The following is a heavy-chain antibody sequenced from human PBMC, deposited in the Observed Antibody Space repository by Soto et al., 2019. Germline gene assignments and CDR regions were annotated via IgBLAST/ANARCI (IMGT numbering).Heavy chain of an antibody. J-gene: IGHJ4*02. CDR1: GYTFTSYA. CDR3: ARADISTGSLDY. CDR2: INAGNGNT. Sequence: QVQLVQSGAEVKKPGASVKVSCKASGYTFTSYAMHWVRQAPGQRLEWMGWINAGNGNTKYSQKFQGRVTITRDTSASTAYMELSSLRSEDTAVYYCARADISTGSLDYWGQGTLVTVSS. D-gene: IGHD3-9*01. V-gene: IGHV1-3*01.